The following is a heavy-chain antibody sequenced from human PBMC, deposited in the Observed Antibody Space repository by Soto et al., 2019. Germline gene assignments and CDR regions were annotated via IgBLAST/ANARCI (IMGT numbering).Heavy chain of an antibody. J-gene: IGHJ4*02. D-gene: IGHD6-19*01. CDR3: ARVTPYSSGWYYFDY. CDR1: GGSISSYY. CDR2: IYYSGST. V-gene: IGHV4-59*01. Sequence: SETLSLTCTVSGGSISSYYWSWIRQPPGKGLEWIGYIYYSGSTNYNPPLKSRVTISVDTSKNQFSLKLSSVTAADTAVYYCARVTPYSSGWYYFDYWGQGTQVTVSS.